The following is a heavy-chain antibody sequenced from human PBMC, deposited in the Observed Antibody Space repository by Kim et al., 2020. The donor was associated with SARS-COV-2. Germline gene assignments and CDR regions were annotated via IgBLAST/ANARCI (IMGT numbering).Heavy chain of an antibody. D-gene: IGHD4-17*01. V-gene: IGHV3-21*01. Sequence: GGSLRLSCAASGFTFSSYSMNWVRQAPGKGLEWVSSISSSSSYIYYADSVKGRFTISRDNAKNSLYLQMNSLRAEDTAVYYCARDRETYGDYIYYYYGMDVWGQGTTVTVSS. CDR3: ARDRETYGDYIYYYYGMDV. J-gene: IGHJ6*02. CDR1: GFTFSSYS. CDR2: ISSSSSYI.